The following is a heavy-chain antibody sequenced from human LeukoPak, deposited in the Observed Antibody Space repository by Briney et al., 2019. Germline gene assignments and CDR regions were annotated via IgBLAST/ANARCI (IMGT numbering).Heavy chain of an antibody. CDR3: AKAKGVVSLSQGLFDY. V-gene: IGHV3-23*01. J-gene: IGHJ4*02. CDR1: GFTFSSYA. Sequence: GGSLGLSCAASGFTFSSYAMSWVRQAPGKGLEWVSLISGSGDSTYHADSVKDRFTISRDNSKNTLYLQMNSLRAEDTAVYYCAKAKGVVSLSQGLFDYWGQGTLVTVSS. CDR2: ISGSGDST. D-gene: IGHD3-16*01.